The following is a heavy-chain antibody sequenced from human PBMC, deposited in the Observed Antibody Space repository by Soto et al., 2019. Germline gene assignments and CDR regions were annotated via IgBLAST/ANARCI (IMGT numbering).Heavy chain of an antibody. CDR2: INPTGTMT. D-gene: IGHD5-12*01. V-gene: IGHV1-46*01. CDR3: ARDTGYDHDAFDI. Sequence: GASVKVSCKASGYTFITSYYTHWVRQAPGQGLEWMGIINPTGTMTKYSEKFQGRLTMTRDTSTSTDYMEPSTLTSEDTAVYFCARDTGYDHDAFDIWGQGTMVTVS. CDR1: GYTFITSYY. J-gene: IGHJ3*02.